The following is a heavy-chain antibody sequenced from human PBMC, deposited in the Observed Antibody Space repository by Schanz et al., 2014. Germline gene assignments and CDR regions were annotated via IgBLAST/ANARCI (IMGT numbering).Heavy chain of an antibody. D-gene: IGHD6-13*01. J-gene: IGHJ4*02. CDR1: GFTVSSNY. CDR2: LYSDGSP. V-gene: IGHV3-53*04. Sequence: EVQLVESGGGLVQPGGSLRLSCEASGFTVSSNYMSWVRQAPGKGLEWVSVLYSDGSPDYADSVKGRFIISRHNSKNTLYLQMNSLRAEDTAVYYCARDGEAAAGCDYWGQGTLVTVSS. CDR3: ARDGEAAAGCDY.